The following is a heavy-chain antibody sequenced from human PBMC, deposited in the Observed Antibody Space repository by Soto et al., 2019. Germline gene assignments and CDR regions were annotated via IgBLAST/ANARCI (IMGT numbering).Heavy chain of an antibody. CDR2: ISNDGSNT. D-gene: IGHD2-2*01. J-gene: IGHJ4*02. CDR1: GFTLSDYY. Sequence: EVQLVESGGGLVQPGGSLRLSCAASGFTLSDYYMHWARQAPGKGLVWVSRISNDGSNTDYADSVKGRFTISRDNAKNTMHLQMTSLRAEDTAVYYCARVPDCSSSGCYSYFDIWGQGTLVTVSS. V-gene: IGHV3-74*01. CDR3: ARVPDCSSSGCYSYFDI.